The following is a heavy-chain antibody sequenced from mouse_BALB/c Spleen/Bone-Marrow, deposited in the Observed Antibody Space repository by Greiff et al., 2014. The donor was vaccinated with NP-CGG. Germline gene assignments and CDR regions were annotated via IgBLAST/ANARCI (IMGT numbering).Heavy chain of an antibody. CDR2: IDPANGNT. CDR3: ANYYYGSHFDY. J-gene: IGHJ2*01. D-gene: IGHD1-1*01. CDR1: GFNIKDTY. Sequence: VHVKQSGAALVKPGASVKLSCTASGFNIKDTYMHWVKQRPEQGLEWIGRIDPANGNTKYDPKFQGKANITADTSSNTAYLRLSSLTSEDTAVYYCANYYYGSHFDYWGQGTTLTVSS. V-gene: IGHV14-3*02.